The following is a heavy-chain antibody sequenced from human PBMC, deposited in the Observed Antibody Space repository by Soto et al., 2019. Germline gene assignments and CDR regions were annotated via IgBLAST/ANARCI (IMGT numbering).Heavy chain of an antibody. D-gene: IGHD6-13*01. CDR2: ISAYNGNT. CDR3: ARADRIAAINWFDP. V-gene: IGHV1-18*01. CDR1: GYTFTSYG. J-gene: IGHJ5*02. Sequence: ASVKVSCKASGYTFTSYGISWVRQAPGQGLEWMGWISAYNGNTNYAQKLQGRVTMTTDTSTSTAYMELRSLRSDDTAVYYCARADRIAAINWFDPWGQGTLVTVSS.